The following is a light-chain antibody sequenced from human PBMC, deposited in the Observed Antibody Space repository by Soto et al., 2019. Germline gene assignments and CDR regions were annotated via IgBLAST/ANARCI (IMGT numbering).Light chain of an antibody. J-gene: IGKJ1*01. CDR3: QQYGSPPWA. V-gene: IGKV3-20*01. CDR1: QSVGSIF. Sequence: IVLTQSPGTLSLSPGERATLSCRASQSVGSIFLAWYQQKRGQAPRILIYAASNRASGIPDRFSGSGSGSDFTLTISRLEPEDFAVYYCQQYGSPPWAFGQGTRVEI. CDR2: AAS.